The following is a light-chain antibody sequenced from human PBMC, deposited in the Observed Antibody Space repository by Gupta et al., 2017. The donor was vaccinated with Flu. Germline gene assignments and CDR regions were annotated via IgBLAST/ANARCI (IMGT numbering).Light chain of an antibody. V-gene: IGLV1-44*01. CDR3: AAWDDSLNGRV. CDR2: SNN. J-gene: IGLJ3*02. CDR1: SSNLGSNT. Sequence: QSVLTQHPSAPGTPGQRVTIACSGRSSNLGSNTVNWYQQLPGTAPKLLFYSNNQRPSGVPDRFSGSKSGTSASLAISGLQSEDEADYYCAAWDDSLNGRVFGGGTKLTVL.